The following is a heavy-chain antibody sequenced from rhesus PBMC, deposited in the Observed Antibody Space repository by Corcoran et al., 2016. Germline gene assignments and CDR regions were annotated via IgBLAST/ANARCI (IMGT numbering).Heavy chain of an antibody. Sequence: QVQLQESCPGLVKPSYTLSLTCAVSGGSITINFWNWIRQPPVKGLEWIARIHGSSENTTYNPSSTSRVTISKYTSNNQFSQKLNSVTAADTALYYCVRSFDSGHSIFDYWGQGVLVTVSS. D-gene: IGHD3-28*01. CDR2: IHGSSENT. CDR1: GGSITINF. J-gene: IGHJ4*01. CDR3: VRSFDSGHSIFDY. V-gene: IGHV4-147*01.